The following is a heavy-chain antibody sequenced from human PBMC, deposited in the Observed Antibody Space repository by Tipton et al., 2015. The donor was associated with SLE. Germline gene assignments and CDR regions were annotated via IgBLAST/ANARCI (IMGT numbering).Heavy chain of an antibody. Sequence: GSLRLSCAASGFTFSSYAMSWVRQAPGKGLEWVSAISGSGCSTYYADSVKGRFTISRDNSKNTLYLQMNSLRSEDTSVYYCAGVLLRSFDPWGRGALVAVSS. J-gene: IGHJ2*01. CDR1: GFTFSSYA. CDR3: AGVLLRSFDP. D-gene: IGHD2-15*01. CDR2: ISGSGCST. V-gene: IGHV3-23*01.